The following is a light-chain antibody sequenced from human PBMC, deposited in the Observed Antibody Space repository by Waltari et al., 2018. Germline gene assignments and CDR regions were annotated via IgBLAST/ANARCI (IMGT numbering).Light chain of an antibody. CDR3: QHYVRLPAT. CDR1: QSIGKY. J-gene: IGKJ1*01. CDR2: GAC. Sequence: EIVLTQSPGTLSLSPGERATLFCRASQSIGKYLVWYQQKPGQAPRLLIYGACTRATGIPDRFSGGGSGTDFSLSITRLEPEDFAVYYCQHYVRLPATFGQGTTVEI. V-gene: IGKV3-20*01.